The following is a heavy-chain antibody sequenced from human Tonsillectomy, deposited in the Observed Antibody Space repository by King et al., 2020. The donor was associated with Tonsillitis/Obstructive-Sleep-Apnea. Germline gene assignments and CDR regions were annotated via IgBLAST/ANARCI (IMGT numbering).Heavy chain of an antibody. CDR3: ARPITFGGVIGYFDY. CDR1: GYSFTSYW. J-gene: IGHJ4*02. V-gene: IGHV5-51*01. D-gene: IGHD3-16*02. Sequence: VQLVQSGAEVKKPGESLKISCTGSGYSFTSYWIAWVRQMPGKGLEWMGIIYPGDSDTRYSPSFQGQVTISADKSISTAYLQWSSLKASDTAMYYCARPITFGGVIGYFDYWGQGTLVTVSS. CDR2: IYPGDSDT.